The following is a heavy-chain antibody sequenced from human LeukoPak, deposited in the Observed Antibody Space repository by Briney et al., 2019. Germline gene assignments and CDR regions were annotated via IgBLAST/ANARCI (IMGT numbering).Heavy chain of an antibody. Sequence: TVKPSCKPSGGXSCSHAMSRVRQAPGHQLKWLGGKITIFGTANYAQKFQGRVTVAAAKSTCTPYMGLGSVRSEDTSLCYSASGDTTVTTLDYWGQGTLVTVSS. CDR2: KITIFGTA. D-gene: IGHD4-11*01. CDR1: GGXSCSHA. J-gene: IGHJ4*02. V-gene: IGHV1-69*06. CDR3: ASGDTTVTTLDY.